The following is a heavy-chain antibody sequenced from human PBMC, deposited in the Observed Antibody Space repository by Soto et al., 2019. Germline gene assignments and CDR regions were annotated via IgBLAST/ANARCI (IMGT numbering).Heavy chain of an antibody. J-gene: IGHJ6*02. Sequence: PGGSLRLSCAASGFTFSSYWMSWGRQAPGKGLEWVANIKQDGSEKYYVDSGKGRFTISRENAKNSLYLQMNSLRAEDTAVYYCATWGRYSSSWYPIYYYYYGMDVWGQGTTVTVSS. CDR1: GFTFSSYW. V-gene: IGHV3-7*01. CDR2: IKQDGSEK. D-gene: IGHD6-13*01. CDR3: ATWGRYSSSWYPIYYYYYGMDV.